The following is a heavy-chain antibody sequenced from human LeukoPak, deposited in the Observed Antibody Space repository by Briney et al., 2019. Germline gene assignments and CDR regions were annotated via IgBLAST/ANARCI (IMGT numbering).Heavy chain of an antibody. CDR1: GFTFSSYA. V-gene: IGHV3-30-3*01. CDR3: GRNKYYYDSSGYYHYYYYYYGMDV. Sequence: GRSLRLSCAASGFTFSSYAMHWVRQAPGKGLEWVAVISYDGSNKYYADSVKGRFTISRDNSKNTLYLQMNSLRAEDTAVYYCGRNKYYYDSSGYYHYYYYYYGMDVWGQGTTVTVSS. J-gene: IGHJ6*02. D-gene: IGHD3-22*01. CDR2: ISYDGSNK.